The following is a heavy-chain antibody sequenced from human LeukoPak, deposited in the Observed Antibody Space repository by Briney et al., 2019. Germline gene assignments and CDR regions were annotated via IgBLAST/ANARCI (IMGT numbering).Heavy chain of an antibody. CDR1: GFTFSDYY. CDR3: AKAHYNWNDGFDY. J-gene: IGHJ4*02. CDR2: ISGSGGTT. V-gene: IGHV3-23*01. Sequence: GGSLRLSCAASGFTFSDYYMSWIRQAPGKGLEWVSGISGSGGTTNYADAAKGRFTISRDNSKRTLYLQMNSLRVEDTAVYYCAKAHYNWNDGFDYWGQGTLVTVSS. D-gene: IGHD1-20*01.